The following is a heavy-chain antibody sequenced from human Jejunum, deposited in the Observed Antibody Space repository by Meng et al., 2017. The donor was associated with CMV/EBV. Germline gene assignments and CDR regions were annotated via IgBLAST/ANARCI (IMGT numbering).Heavy chain of an antibody. Sequence: GFAYSSHAVSWVRQVRGRRRGWVAGVSGDSQDTYYADSVKGRFTISRDNSDSTLFLQMDGLRGDDTAVYFCARDVGYTVTAPFDYWGEGSVVTVSS. CDR2: VSGDSQDT. D-gene: IGHD4-11*01. CDR1: GFAYSSHA. V-gene: IGHV3-23*01. CDR3: ARDVGYTVTAPFDY. J-gene: IGHJ4*02.